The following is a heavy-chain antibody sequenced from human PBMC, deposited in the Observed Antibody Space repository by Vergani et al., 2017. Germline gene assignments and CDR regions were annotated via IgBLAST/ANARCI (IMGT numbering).Heavy chain of an antibody. V-gene: IGHV3-15*07. CDR2: IKSTFDRGTT. CDR3: TTAARYCGDGSCYWLRDHHYYGMDV. D-gene: IGHD2-21*01. J-gene: IGHJ6*02. Sequence: EVQLVESGGGIVKPGGSLRLSCVASGFSFRNAWMNWVRRTPGKGLEWVGRIKSTFDRGTTDYAAAVKGRFTISRDDSNNTLFLQMNGLKTEDIGVYYCTTAARYCGDGSCYWLRDHHYYGMDVWGQGTTVTVSS. CDR1: GFSFRNAW.